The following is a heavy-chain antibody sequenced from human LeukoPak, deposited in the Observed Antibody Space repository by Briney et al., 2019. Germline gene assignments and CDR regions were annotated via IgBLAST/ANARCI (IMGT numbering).Heavy chain of an antibody. CDR3: ARENGDADNSFDY. CDR1: GGTFNTYA. V-gene: IGHV1-69*13. J-gene: IGHJ4*02. Sequence: SVKVSCKASGGTFNTYAINWVRQAPGQGLEWMGGIIPIFDTTNYAQNFQGRVTITVDESTSTAYMELSSLRSEDTAVYYCARENGDADNSFDYWGQGTLVTVSS. CDR2: IIPIFDTT. D-gene: IGHD5-24*01.